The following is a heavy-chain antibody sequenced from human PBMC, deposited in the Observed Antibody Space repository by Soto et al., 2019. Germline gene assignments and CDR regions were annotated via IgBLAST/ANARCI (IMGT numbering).Heavy chain of an antibody. Sequence: QVQLVQSGAEVKKPGSSVKVSCKASGRTFSSYAISWVRQAPGQGLECMGGIIPVFGTANYAQKFQGRVTISADESTSTVYMELSSLRSEDTAVYYCARGWNDFPHWGQGTLVTVSS. J-gene: IGHJ1*01. V-gene: IGHV1-69*01. CDR1: GRTFSSYA. CDR3: ARGWNDFPH. D-gene: IGHD1-1*01. CDR2: IIPVFGTA.